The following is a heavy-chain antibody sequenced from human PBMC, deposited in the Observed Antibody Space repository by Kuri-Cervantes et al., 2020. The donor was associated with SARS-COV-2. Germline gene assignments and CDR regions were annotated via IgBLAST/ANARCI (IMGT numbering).Heavy chain of an antibody. V-gene: IGHV4-39*07. CDR1: GGSISSSSYY. Sequence: SETLSLTCTVSGGSISSSSYYWGWIRQPPGKGLEWIGSIYHSGSTYYNPSLKSRVTISVDTSKNQFSLKLSSVTAADTAVYYCARDGPALYYDFWSGYSNWFDPWGQGTLVTVSS. J-gene: IGHJ5*02. D-gene: IGHD3-3*01. CDR2: IYHSGST. CDR3: ARDGPALYYDFWSGYSNWFDP.